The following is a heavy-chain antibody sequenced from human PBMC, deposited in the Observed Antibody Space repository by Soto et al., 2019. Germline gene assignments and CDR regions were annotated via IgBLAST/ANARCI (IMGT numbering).Heavy chain of an antibody. Sequence: PVESLGLSSSASGFTFSSYWLPMFRQAPGPGLVWVSRINSDGSSTSYADSVKGRFTISRDNAKNPLYLQMNSLRAEDTAGYYCARDCVGELLGGSCLDGWGNGST. CDR2: INSDGSST. CDR1: GFTFSSYW. J-gene: IGHJ6*03. D-gene: IGHD3-10*01. CDR3: ARDCVGELLGGSCLDG. V-gene: IGHV3-74*01.